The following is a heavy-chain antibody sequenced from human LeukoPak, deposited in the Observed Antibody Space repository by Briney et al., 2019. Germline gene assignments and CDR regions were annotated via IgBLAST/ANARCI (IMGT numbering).Heavy chain of an antibody. V-gene: IGHV1-2*02. CDR3: AGGIFRLYSYYFDY. D-gene: IGHD2-21*01. J-gene: IGHJ4*02. CDR2: INPNSGGT. Sequence: ASVKVSCKASGYTFTDYYIHWVRQAPGQGLEWMGWINPNSGGTNYAQKFQGRVTITADKSTSTAYMELSSLRSEDTAVYYCAGGIFRLYSYYFDYWGQGTLVTVSS. CDR1: GYTFTDYY.